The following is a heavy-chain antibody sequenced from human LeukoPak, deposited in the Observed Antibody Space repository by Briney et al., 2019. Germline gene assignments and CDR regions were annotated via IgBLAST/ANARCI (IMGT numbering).Heavy chain of an antibody. V-gene: IGHV4-59*01. J-gene: IGHJ4*02. D-gene: IGHD6-19*01. CDR3: ARDGGSGWTGFDY. Sequence: PSETLSLTCTVSGGSISTYWWSWIRQPPGKGLEWIGYIYNRGTTGTDYNPSLKSRVSISVDTSKNQFYLQLNSVTAADSAAYYCARDGGSGWTGFDYWGQGTLVTVSS. CDR1: GGSISTYW. CDR2: IYNRGTTGT.